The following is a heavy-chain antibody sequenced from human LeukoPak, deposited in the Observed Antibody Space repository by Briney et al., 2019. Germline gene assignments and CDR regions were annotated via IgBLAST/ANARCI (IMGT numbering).Heavy chain of an antibody. Sequence: GGSLRLSCAASGFTFSSYWIHWVRQAPGKGLVWVSRIYSDATYYADSVKGRFTISRDNAKNTLYLQMNSLRAEDTTVYYCARESYDSSGYYYGGGFDYWGQGTLVTVSS. CDR1: GFTFSSYW. D-gene: IGHD3-22*01. CDR2: IYSDAT. J-gene: IGHJ4*02. CDR3: ARESYDSSGYYYGGGFDY. V-gene: IGHV3-74*01.